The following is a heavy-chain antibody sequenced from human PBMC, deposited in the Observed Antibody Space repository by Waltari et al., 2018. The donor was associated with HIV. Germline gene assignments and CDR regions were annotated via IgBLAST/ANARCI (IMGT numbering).Heavy chain of an antibody. CDR3: ARGAIQLWPRPFDY. V-gene: IGHV4-34*01. Sequence: QVQLQQWGAGLLKPSETLSLTCAVYGGSFSGYYWSWIRQPPGKGLEWIGEINHSGSTNYNPSLKSRVTISVDTSKNQFSLKLSSVTAADTAVYYCARGAIQLWPRPFDYWGQGTLVTVSS. J-gene: IGHJ4*02. D-gene: IGHD5-18*01. CDR2: INHSGST. CDR1: GGSFSGYY.